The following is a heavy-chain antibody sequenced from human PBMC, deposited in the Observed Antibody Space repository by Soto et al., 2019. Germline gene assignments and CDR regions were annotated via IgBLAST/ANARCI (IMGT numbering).Heavy chain of an antibody. CDR1: GGTFSSYS. D-gene: IGHD1-26*01. Sequence: VQLVQSGAEVKKPGSSVKVSCKASGGTFSSYSINWVRQAPGQGLEWMGEIIPIFGTANYAQKFQGRVTITADESTSTAYMELSSLRSVDTAVYYCARDGGRHSGGIDYWGQGTLVTVSS. V-gene: IGHV1-69*01. J-gene: IGHJ4*02. CDR3: ARDGGRHSGGIDY. CDR2: IIPIFGTA.